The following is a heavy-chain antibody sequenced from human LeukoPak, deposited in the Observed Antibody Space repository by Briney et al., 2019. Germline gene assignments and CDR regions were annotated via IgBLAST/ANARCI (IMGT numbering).Heavy chain of an antibody. CDR3: ARDNIPLHFDY. CDR1: GFTLSTYE. V-gene: IGHV3-48*03. D-gene: IGHD2-2*02. CDR2: ISGSGSAI. Sequence: PGGSLRLSCVASGFTLSTYEVNWVRQAPGKGLEWVSYISGSGSAIYYADSVKGRFTISRDNAKNSVYLQMNSLRAEDTAVYYCARDNIPLHFDYWGQGTLVTVSS. J-gene: IGHJ4*02.